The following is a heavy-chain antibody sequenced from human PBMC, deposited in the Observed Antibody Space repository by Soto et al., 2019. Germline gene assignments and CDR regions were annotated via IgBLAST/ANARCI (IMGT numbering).Heavy chain of an antibody. CDR3: ARAGGWDIVLVPADPFDY. J-gene: IGHJ4*02. V-gene: IGHV4-61*01. CDR1: GGSVSSGSYY. D-gene: IGHD2-2*01. Sequence: SETLSLTCTVSGGSVSSGSYYWSWIRQPPGKGLEWIGYIYYNGSTNYNPSLKSRVTISVDTSKNQFSLKLSTVTAADTAVFYCARAGGWDIVLVPADPFDYWGQGTLVTVSS. CDR2: IYYNGST.